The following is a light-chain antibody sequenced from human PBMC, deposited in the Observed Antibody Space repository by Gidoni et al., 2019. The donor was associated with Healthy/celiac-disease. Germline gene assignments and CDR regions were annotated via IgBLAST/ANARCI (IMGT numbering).Light chain of an antibody. CDR1: KSVSSSY. CDR2: GAS. V-gene: IGKV3-20*01. CDR3: QQYGSSPGT. Sequence: ELVLTQSHGTLSLSPGERATLSSRASKSVSSSYLAWYQQKPGQAPRLLIYGASSRATGIPDRFSGSGSGTDFTLTISRLEPEDFAVYYCQQYGSSPGTFGQGTKLEIK. J-gene: IGKJ2*01.